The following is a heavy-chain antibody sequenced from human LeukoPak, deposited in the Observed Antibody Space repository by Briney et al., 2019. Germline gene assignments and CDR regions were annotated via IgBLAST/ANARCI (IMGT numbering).Heavy chain of an antibody. V-gene: IGHV3-23*01. CDR1: GFTFSSYD. CDR3: ARHYGSGTYYNYFEY. Sequence: GGSLRLSCAASGFTFSSYDMSWIRQAAGKGLEWVSAISGSGGSTYYADSVTGRFTISRDNSKNTLYLQMHSLRAEDTTVYYCARHYGSGTYYNYFEYWGQGTLVTVSS. D-gene: IGHD3-10*01. J-gene: IGHJ4*02. CDR2: ISGSGGST.